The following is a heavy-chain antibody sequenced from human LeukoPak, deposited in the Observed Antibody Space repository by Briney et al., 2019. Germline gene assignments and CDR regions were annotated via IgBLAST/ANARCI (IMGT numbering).Heavy chain of an antibody. CDR2: ISGSSSKI. CDR1: GFTFSSYS. Sequence: GGSLRLSCAVSGFTFSSYSMNWVRQAPGKGLEWISFISGSSSKIWSADSVKGRFTVSRDNSKNTLYLQMNSLRVEDTAVYYCAREDTALVIAYWGQGTLVTVSS. CDR3: AREDTALVIAY. J-gene: IGHJ4*02. V-gene: IGHV3-21*01. D-gene: IGHD5-18*01.